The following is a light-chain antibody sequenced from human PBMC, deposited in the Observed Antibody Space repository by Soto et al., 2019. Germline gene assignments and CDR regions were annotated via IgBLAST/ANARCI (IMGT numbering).Light chain of an antibody. CDR3: QQSNNWPPLT. Sequence: EVVLTQSPATLSLSPGETATLSCRASQSVAGNLAWYQQKPGQPPRLLIYGVSTRATGVPARFSGSGSETDFSLTISSLQIEDFALYYCQQSNNWPPLTFGGGTKVDI. J-gene: IGKJ4*01. CDR2: GVS. CDR1: QSVAGN. V-gene: IGKV3-15*01.